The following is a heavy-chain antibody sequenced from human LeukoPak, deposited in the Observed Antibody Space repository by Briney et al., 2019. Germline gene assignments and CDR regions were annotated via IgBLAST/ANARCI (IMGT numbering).Heavy chain of an antibody. CDR2: IKQDGSEK. J-gene: IGHJ4*02. CDR3: AKGAYDYIEVGYFDY. V-gene: IGHV3-7*03. Sequence: PGGSLRLSCAASGFTFSSYWMSWVRQAPGKGLEWVANIKQDGSEKYYVDSVKGRFTISRDSSKNTLYLQMNSLRAEDMAVYYCAKGAYDYIEVGYFDYWGQGTLVTVSS. D-gene: IGHD5-12*01. CDR1: GFTFSSYW.